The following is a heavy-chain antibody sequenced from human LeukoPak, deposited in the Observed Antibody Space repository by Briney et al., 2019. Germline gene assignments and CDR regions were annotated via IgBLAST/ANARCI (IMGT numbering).Heavy chain of an antibody. CDR3: ARDSDSYGMDV. J-gene: IGHJ6*02. CDR1: GGSISSYY. CDR2: IYYSGST. D-gene: IGHD3-3*01. Sequence: SETLSLTCTVSGGSISSYYWSWIRQPPGKGLEWIGYIYYSGSTNYNPSLKSRVTISVDTSKNQFSLKLSSVTAADTAAYYCARDSDSYGMDVWGQGTTVTVSS. V-gene: IGHV4-59*01.